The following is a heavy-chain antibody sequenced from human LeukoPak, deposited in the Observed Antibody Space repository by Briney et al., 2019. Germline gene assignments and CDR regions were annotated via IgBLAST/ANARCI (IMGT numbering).Heavy chain of an antibody. J-gene: IGHJ4*02. CDR2: IVVGSGNT. V-gene: IGHV1-58*02. D-gene: IGHD3-22*01. CDR1: GFTFTSSA. CDR3: AAATPYYYDSSGYSD. Sequence: GASVKVSCKASGFTFTSSAMQWVRQARGQRLEWIGWIVVGSGNTNYAQKFQERVTITRDMSASTAYMELSSLRSEDTAVYYCAAATPYYYDSSGYSDWGQGTLVTVSS.